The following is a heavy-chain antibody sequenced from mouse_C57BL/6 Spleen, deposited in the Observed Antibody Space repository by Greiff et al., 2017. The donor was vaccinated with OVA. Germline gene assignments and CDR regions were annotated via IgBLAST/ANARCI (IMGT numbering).Heavy chain of an antibody. CDR3: TRSGDAWFAY. CDR1: GYTFTDYE. Sequence: QVQLKQSGAELVRPGASVTLSCKASGYTFTDYEMHWVKQTPVHGLEWIGAIDPETGGTAYNQKFKGKAILTADKSSSTAYMELRSLTSEDSAVYYCTRSGDAWFAYWGQGTLVTVSA. V-gene: IGHV1-15*01. D-gene: IGHD3-1*01. CDR2: IDPETGGT. J-gene: IGHJ3*01.